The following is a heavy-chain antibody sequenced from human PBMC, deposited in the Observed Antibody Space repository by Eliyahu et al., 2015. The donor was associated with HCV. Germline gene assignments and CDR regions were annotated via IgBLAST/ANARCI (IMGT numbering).Heavy chain of an antibody. V-gene: IGHV4-39*01. CDR1: GGSISRSSDY. J-gene: IGHJ5*02. D-gene: IGHD3-3*01. CDR3: ARQKKGDFWGGYPDQ. Sequence: QLQLQESGPGLVKPSETLSLTCSVSGGSISRSSDYWGWIRPPPGQGLEWIGSIYYTGSTYYNPSLRSRVTISVDTSKNQFSLKVNSVTAADTAVYSCARQKKGDFWGGYPDQWGQGTLVRVSS. CDR2: IYYTGST.